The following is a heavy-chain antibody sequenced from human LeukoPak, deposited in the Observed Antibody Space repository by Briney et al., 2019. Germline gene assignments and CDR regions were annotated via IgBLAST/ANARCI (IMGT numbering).Heavy chain of an antibody. D-gene: IGHD6-19*01. Sequence: SETLSLTCTVSSGSISGHYWRWIRQPPGEGLEWIGNIYYSGSTNYNPSLKSRLTISVDTSKNQFSLKLSAVTAADTAVYYCARHSSGWYYVDYWGQGTLVTVSS. CDR1: SGSISGHY. V-gene: IGHV4-59*11. J-gene: IGHJ4*02. CDR3: ARHSSGWYYVDY. CDR2: IYYSGST.